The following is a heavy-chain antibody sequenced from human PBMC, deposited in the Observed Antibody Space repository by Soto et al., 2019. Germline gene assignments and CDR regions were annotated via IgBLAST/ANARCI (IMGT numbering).Heavy chain of an antibody. D-gene: IGHD6-6*01. Sequence: PGGSLRLSCAASGFTFSRYTMNWVRQAPGKGLEWVSSISSSSNYIYYADSVMGRFTISRDDAKSSLYLQMNSLRAEDTAVYYCARDQAERSSSNRRWYYYGMDVRGQGTTVTVSS. CDR1: GFTFSRYT. J-gene: IGHJ6*02. V-gene: IGHV3-21*01. CDR2: ISSSSNYI. CDR3: ARDQAERSSSNRRWYYYGMDV.